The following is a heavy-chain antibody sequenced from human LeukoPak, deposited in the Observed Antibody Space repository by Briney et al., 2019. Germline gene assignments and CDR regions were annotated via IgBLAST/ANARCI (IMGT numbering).Heavy chain of an antibody. D-gene: IGHD1-14*01. J-gene: IGHJ4*02. CDR2: ISSSSSYI. CDR1: GFTFSSYS. V-gene: IGHV3-21*01. Sequence: GGSLRLSCAASGFTFSSYSMNWVRQAPGKGLEWVSSISSSSSYIYYADSVKGRFTISRDNAKNSLNLQMNSLRAEDTAVYYCARDRNDYFDYWGQGTLVTVSS. CDR3: ARDRNDYFDY.